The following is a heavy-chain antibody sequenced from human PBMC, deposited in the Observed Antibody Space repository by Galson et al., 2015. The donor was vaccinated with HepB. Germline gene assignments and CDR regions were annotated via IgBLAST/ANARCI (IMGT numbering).Heavy chain of an antibody. Sequence: SLRLSCAASGFTFSSYSMNWVRQAPGKGLEWVSSITTSSSYKYYADSVKGRFTISRDNANNLLYLQMNRLRVEDTAVYYCTAGGGNGDYWGQGTLVTVPS. V-gene: IGHV3-21*06. CDR2: ITTSSSYK. J-gene: IGHJ4*02. CDR1: GFTFSSYS. CDR3: TAGGGNGDY. D-gene: IGHD4-23*01.